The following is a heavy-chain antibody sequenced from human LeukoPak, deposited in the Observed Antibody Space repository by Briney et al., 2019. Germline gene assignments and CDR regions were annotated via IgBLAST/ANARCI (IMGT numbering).Heavy chain of an antibody. CDR2: INRSGST. CDR1: GGSFSGYY. Sequence: PSETLSLTCAVYGGSFSGYYWSWIRQPPGKGLEWIGEINRSGSTNYNPSLKSRVTISVDTSKNQFSLKLSSVTAADTAVYYCARNVPPAPYSSGWYLSRAFFDYWGQGTLVTVSS. J-gene: IGHJ4*02. D-gene: IGHD6-19*01. CDR3: ARNVPPAPYSSGWYLSRAFFDY. V-gene: IGHV4-34*01.